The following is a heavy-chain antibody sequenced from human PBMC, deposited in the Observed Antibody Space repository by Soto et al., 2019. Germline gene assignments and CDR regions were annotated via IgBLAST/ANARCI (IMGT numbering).Heavy chain of an antibody. J-gene: IGHJ4*02. Sequence: PSETLSLTCTVSGGSISRGGYYWSWIRQHPGKGLEWIGYIYYSGSTYYNPSLKSRVTISVDTSKNQFSLKLSSVTAAGTAVYYCARYYGSGRALDYWGQGTLVTVSS. CDR3: ARYYGSGRALDY. D-gene: IGHD3-10*01. CDR2: IYYSGST. V-gene: IGHV4-31*03. CDR1: GGSISRGGYY.